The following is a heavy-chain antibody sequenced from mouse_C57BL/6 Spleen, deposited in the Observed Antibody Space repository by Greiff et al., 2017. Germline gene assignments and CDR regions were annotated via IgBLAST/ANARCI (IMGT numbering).Heavy chain of an antibody. J-gene: IGHJ1*03. CDR1: GYTFTDYN. CDR2: INPNNGGT. D-gene: IGHD1-1*01. CDR3: ARDTTVVDWYFDV. V-gene: IGHV1-18*01. Sequence: EVQLQESGPELVKPGASVKIPCKASGYTFTDYNMDWVKQSHGKSLEWIGDINPNNGGTIYNQKFKGKATLTVDKSSSTAYMELRSLTSEDTAVYYCARDTTVVDWYFDVWGTGTTVTVSS.